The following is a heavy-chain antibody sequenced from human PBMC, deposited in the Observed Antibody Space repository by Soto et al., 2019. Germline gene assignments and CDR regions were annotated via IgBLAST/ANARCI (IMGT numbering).Heavy chain of an antibody. V-gene: IGHV3-43*01. CDR3: AKDSYDILTGQKRYFDS. CDR1: GFTFNAYT. J-gene: IGHJ4*02. Sequence: PRGSLRLSCAASGFTFNAYTMHWVRQAPGKGLEWVSLISWDGGITYYGDSVKGRFTVSRDNSDNSLYLQMTSLRSDDTAFYYCAKDSYDILTGQKRYFDSWGQGTLVTVSS. CDR2: ISWDGGIT. D-gene: IGHD3-9*01.